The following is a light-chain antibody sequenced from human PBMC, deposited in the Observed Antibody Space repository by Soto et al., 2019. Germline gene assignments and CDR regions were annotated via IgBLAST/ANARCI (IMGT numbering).Light chain of an antibody. Sequence: QSVLTQPPSASGTPGQGGTISCSGSSSNIGSNAVNWYQQLPGTAPKLLIYGRNQRPSGVPDRFSDSTSGTSASLAIGGLQSEDEADYYCAAWDDSLNALVFGTGTKVTVL. V-gene: IGLV1-44*01. CDR2: GRN. CDR3: AAWDDSLNALV. CDR1: SSNIGSNA. J-gene: IGLJ1*01.